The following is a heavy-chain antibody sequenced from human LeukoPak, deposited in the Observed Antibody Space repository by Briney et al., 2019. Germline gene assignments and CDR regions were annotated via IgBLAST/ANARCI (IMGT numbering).Heavy chain of an antibody. CDR2: ISSSGSTI. CDR3: ARSPVTPHQLFDY. CDR1: GFTFSDYY. J-gene: IGHJ4*02. D-gene: IGHD4-11*01. V-gene: IGHV3-11*04. Sequence: GGSLRLSCAASGFTFSDYYMSWIRQAPGKGLEWVSYISSSGSTIYYADSVKGRFTISRDNAKNSLHLQMNSLRAEDTAVYYCARSPVTPHQLFDYWGQGTLVTVSS.